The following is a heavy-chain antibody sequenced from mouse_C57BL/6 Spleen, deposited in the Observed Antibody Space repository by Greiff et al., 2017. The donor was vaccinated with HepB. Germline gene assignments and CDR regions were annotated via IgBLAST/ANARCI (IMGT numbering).Heavy chain of an antibody. V-gene: IGHV1-55*01. J-gene: IGHJ1*03. CDR2: IYPGSGST. D-gene: IGHD1-1*01. CDR1: GYTFTSYW. CDR3: ARDWYYGSSYVRYFDV. Sequence: QVQLKQPGAELVKPGASVKMSCKASGYTFTSYWITWVKQRPGQGLEWIGDIYPGSGSTNYNEKFKSKATLTVDTSSSTAYMQLSSLTSEDSAVYYCARDWYYGSSYVRYFDVWGTGTTVTVSS.